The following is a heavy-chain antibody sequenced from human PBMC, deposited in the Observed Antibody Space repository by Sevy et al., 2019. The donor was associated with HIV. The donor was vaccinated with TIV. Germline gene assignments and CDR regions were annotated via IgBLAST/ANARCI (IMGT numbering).Heavy chain of an antibody. D-gene: IGHD3-9*01. Sequence: GGSLRLSCAASGFTFSSWAMSWVRQAPGKGLEWVSSISGSGDNTYYADSVKGLFTTSRDNSKNTLDLQMNSLRVEDTAVYYCAKQSFDSLFDYWGQGTLVTVSS. J-gene: IGHJ4*02. V-gene: IGHV3-23*01. CDR3: AKQSFDSLFDY. CDR1: GFTFSSWA. CDR2: ISGSGDNT.